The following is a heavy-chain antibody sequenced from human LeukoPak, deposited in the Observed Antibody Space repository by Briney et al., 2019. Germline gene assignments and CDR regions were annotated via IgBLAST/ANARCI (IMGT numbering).Heavy chain of an antibody. J-gene: IGHJ6*02. CDR2: VYFSGST. CDR3: ARGDGNYYYYYGMDV. V-gene: IGHV4-61*01. CDR1: GGSISSSSYF. D-gene: IGHD1-1*01. Sequence: PSETLSLTCTVSGGSISSSSYFWNWIRQPPGKGLEWIGYVYFSGSTNYNPSLKSRLTISVDTPNNQFSLKLSSVTAADTAVYYCARGDGNYYYYYGMDVWGQGTTVTVSS.